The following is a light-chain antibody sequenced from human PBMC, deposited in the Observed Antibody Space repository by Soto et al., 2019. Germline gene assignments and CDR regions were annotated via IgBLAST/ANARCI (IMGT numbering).Light chain of an antibody. V-gene: IGLV1-40*01. CDR1: SSNIGAGYD. CDR3: QSYDSSLSGSV. J-gene: IGLJ3*02. Sequence: QSALTQPPSVSGAPGQRVTISCTVSSSNIGAGYDVHWYQPLPGTAPKLLIYGNSNRHSGVPDRFSGSKSGTSASLAITGLKAEDEADYYCQSYDSSLSGSVFGGGTKLTVL. CDR2: GNS.